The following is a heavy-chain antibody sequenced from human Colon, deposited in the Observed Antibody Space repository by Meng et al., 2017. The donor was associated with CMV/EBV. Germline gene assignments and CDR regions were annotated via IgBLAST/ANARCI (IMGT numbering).Heavy chain of an antibody. CDR2: IHRSWRA. Sequence: SRPCAVSADSISRDKWWPWVRQTPQRGLGWIGEIHRSWRANYDPSLKSRVSMSLDKSKNQFSLNLNSVTAADTGLYFCVRGGDWQFDYWGQGILVTVSS. V-gene: IGHV4-4*01. J-gene: IGHJ4*02. CDR1: ADSISRDKW. CDR3: VRGGDWQFDY. D-gene: IGHD3-9*01.